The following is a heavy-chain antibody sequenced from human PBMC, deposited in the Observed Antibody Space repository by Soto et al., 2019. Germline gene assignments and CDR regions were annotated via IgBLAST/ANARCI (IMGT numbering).Heavy chain of an antibody. J-gene: IGHJ4*02. CDR1: GFTFVNYA. V-gene: IGHV3-23*01. CDR2: VSGAGGAT. D-gene: IGHD5-18*01. Sequence: EVQLLESGGGLVQPGGSLRLSCAASGFTFVNYAMSWVRQAPGKGLEWVSSVSGAGGATYYADSVKGRFTISRDNSRNTLYLQLSSLRAEDTAVYYCDKERGYTYGDFDYWGQGTLVTVSS. CDR3: DKERGYTYGDFDY.